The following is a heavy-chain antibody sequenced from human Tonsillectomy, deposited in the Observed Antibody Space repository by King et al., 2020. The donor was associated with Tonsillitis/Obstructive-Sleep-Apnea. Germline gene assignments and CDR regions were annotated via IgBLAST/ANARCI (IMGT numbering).Heavy chain of an antibody. Sequence: VQLVESGGGLVQPGGSLRLSCAASGFTFSSYAMSWVLQAPGKGLEWVSGISGSGCSTYYADSVKGRFTISRDNSKHTLYLQMSSPRAEDTAVYYCAKALSSWSWSYFDYWGQGTLVTVSS. J-gene: IGHJ4*02. D-gene: IGHD6-13*01. V-gene: IGHV3-23*04. CDR3: AKALSSWSWSYFDY. CDR1: GFTFSSYA. CDR2: ISGSGCST.